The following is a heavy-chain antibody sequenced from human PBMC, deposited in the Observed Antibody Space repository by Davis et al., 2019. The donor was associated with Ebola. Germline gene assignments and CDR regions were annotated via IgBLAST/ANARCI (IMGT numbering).Heavy chain of an antibody. V-gene: IGHV4-30-2*01. Sequence: SETLSLTCTVSGGSISSGGYFWYWIRQPPGKGLEWIGYIFHSGITSYKPSLQSRLTMSVDKSRNEFSLKLSSVTAADTAVYYCARAPHFYDNSGYLRGAFDIWGQGTMVTVSS. D-gene: IGHD3-22*01. CDR1: GGSISSGGYF. CDR3: ARAPHFYDNSGYLRGAFDI. J-gene: IGHJ3*02. CDR2: IFHSGIT.